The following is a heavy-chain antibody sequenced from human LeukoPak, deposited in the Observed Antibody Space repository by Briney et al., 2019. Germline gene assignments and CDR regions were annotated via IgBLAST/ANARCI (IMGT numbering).Heavy chain of an antibody. CDR1: GYSLSDIS. CDR2: FETEDGEP. CDR3: ASGNEVTLDGFAI. Sequence: ASVKVSCKVSGYSLSDISVHWIRQVPGRGLERMGSFETEDGEPLYAQKFQGRVTMTEDTSTDTAYMELSSLRSEDTAVYYCASGNEVTLDGFAIWGQGTMVTVSS. D-gene: IGHD2-8*01. V-gene: IGHV1-24*01. J-gene: IGHJ3*02.